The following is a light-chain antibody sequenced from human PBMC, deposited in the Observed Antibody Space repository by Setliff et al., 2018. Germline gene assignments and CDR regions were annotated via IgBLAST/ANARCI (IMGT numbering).Light chain of an antibody. CDR3: NAYASDTTYV. CDR2: GVS. Sequence: QSALAQPASVSGSPGQSITISCSGTSSHVGSYDLVSWYQQHPGKAPKLIIYGVSDRPSGVSSRFSGSKSGNTAYLTISGLQTEDEAEYYCNAYASDTTYVFGSGTKVTVL. CDR1: SSHVGSYDL. V-gene: IGLV2-14*03. J-gene: IGLJ1*01.